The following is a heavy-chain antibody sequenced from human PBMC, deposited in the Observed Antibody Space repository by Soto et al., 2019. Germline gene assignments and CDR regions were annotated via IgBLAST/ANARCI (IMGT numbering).Heavy chain of an antibody. CDR2: ISSSSSYI. Sequence: GGSLRLSCAASGFTFSSYSMNWVRQAPGKGLEWVSSISSSSSYIYYADSVKGRFTISRDNAKNSLYLQMNSLRAEDTAVYYCARVAEGHDILTGYDYWGQGTLVTVSS. J-gene: IGHJ4*02. V-gene: IGHV3-21*01. CDR1: GFTFSSYS. CDR3: ARVAEGHDILTGYDY. D-gene: IGHD3-9*01.